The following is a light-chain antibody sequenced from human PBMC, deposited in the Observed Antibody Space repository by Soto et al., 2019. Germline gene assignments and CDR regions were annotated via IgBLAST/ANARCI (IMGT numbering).Light chain of an antibody. Sequence: EIVMTQSPATLSVSPGERATLSCRASQSVSSNFAWYQQKPGQAPRLLIYGASTRATGIPARFSGSGSGTEFTLTISSLQSEDFAVCYCQQYNNWPQTVGQGTKVDIK. CDR1: QSVSSN. V-gene: IGKV3-15*01. J-gene: IGKJ1*01. CDR2: GAS. CDR3: QQYNNWPQT.